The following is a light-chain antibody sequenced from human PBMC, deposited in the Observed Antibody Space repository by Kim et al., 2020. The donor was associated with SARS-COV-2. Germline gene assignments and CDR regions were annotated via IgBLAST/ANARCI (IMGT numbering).Light chain of an antibody. CDR1: QDIRNY. V-gene: IGKV1-33*01. CDR3: QQYHVLPLT. Sequence: ASVGDRVTITCQASQDIRNYLTWYQQKPGQAPKLLIYDASLLETGVPSRFTGSGSGTDFTFTISSLQPEDIAIYYCQQYHVLPLTFGQGTRLGIK. J-gene: IGKJ5*01. CDR2: DAS.